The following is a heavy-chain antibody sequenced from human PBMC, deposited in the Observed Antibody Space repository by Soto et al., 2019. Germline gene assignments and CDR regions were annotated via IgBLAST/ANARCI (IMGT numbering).Heavy chain of an antibody. D-gene: IGHD2-2*01. CDR1: GGSFSGYY. V-gene: IGHV4-34*01. Sequence: SETLSLTCAGYGGSFSGYYWSWIRQPPGKGLEWIGEINHSGSTNYNPSLKSRVTISVDTSKNQFSLKLSSVTAADTAVYYCARGCDDTSCLTYYYYGMDVWGQGTTVTVSS. CDR3: ARGCDDTSCLTYYYYGMDV. CDR2: INHSGST. J-gene: IGHJ6*02.